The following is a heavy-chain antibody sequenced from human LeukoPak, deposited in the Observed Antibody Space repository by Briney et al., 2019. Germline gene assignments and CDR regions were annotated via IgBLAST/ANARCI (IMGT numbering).Heavy chain of an antibody. CDR1: GYTFTSYG. J-gene: IGHJ4*02. CDR2: NSAYNGNT. D-gene: IGHD5-12*01. Sequence: ASVKVSCKASGYTFTSYGISWVRQAPGQGLEWMGWNSAYNGNTNYAQKLQGRVTMTTDKSTSTAYMELRSLRSDDTAVYYCARDLVATTPGYFDYWGQGTLVTVSS. CDR3: ARDLVATTPGYFDY. V-gene: IGHV1-18*01.